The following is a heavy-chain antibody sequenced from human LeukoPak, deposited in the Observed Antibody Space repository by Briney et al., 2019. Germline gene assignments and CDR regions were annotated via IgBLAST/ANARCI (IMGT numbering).Heavy chain of an antibody. CDR1: AGSISRYY. CDR3: ARRSPRIMITFGGVTRFDP. J-gene: IGHJ5*02. D-gene: IGHD3-16*01. Sequence: SQTLSLTCTVAAGSISRYYWSWVRQPPGKGLKLQGYVYYSGSTNYNPSLKSRVTISVDTSKNQLSLKLSSVTAADTAVYYCARRSPRIMITFGGVTRFDPWGQGTLVTVSS. V-gene: IGHV4-59*01. CDR2: VYYSGST.